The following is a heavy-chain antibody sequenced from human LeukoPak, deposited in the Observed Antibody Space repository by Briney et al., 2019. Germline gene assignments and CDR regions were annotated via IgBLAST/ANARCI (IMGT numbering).Heavy chain of an antibody. V-gene: IGHV3-23*01. CDR2: ISGSGGST. CDR1: GFTFSSYA. D-gene: IGHD5-18*01. J-gene: IGHJ4*02. Sequence: GGSLRLSCAASGFTFSSYAMSWVRQAPGKGLEWVSAISGSGGSTYYADSVKGRFTISRDNAKNSLYLQMNSLRAEDTAVYYCARGWIQPDYWGQGTLVTVST. CDR3: ARGWIQPDY.